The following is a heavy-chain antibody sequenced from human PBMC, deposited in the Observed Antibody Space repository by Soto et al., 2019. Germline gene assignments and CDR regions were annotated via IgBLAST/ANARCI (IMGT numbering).Heavy chain of an antibody. D-gene: IGHD2-15*01. Sequence: GGSLRLSCAASGFTFSSYAMSWVRQAPGKGLEWVSAISGSGGSTYYADSVKGRFTISRDNSKNTLYLQMNSLRAEDTAVYYCAKGGRYCSGGSCYLVYYYYMDVWGKGTTVTVSS. J-gene: IGHJ6*03. V-gene: IGHV3-23*01. CDR1: GFTFSSYA. CDR2: ISGSGGST. CDR3: AKGGRYCSGGSCYLVYYYYMDV.